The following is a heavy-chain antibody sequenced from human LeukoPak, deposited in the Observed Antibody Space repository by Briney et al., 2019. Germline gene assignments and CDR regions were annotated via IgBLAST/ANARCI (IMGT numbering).Heavy chain of an antibody. CDR2: ISYDGSNK. D-gene: IGHD6-19*01. V-gene: IGHV3-30-3*01. CDR1: GFTFSSYA. CDR3: AREQWLDHYFDY. Sequence: PGRSLRLSCAASGFTFSSYAMHWVRQAPGKGLEWVAVISYDGSNKYYADSVKGRFTISRDNSKNTLYLQMNSLRAEDTAVYYCAREQWLDHYFDYWGQGTLVTVSS. J-gene: IGHJ4*02.